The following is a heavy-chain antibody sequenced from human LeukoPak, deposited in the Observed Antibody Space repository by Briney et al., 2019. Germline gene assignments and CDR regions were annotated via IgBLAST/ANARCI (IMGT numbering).Heavy chain of an antibody. CDR1: GGSISSYY. CDR2: RFHSGNA. Sequence: SETLSLTCTVSGGSISSYYWSWIRQPPGKGLEWIGYRFHSGNAYYNPSLESRVTISIDRSKNQFSLKLNSVTAADTAVYYCYYYMDVWGKGTMVIVSS. J-gene: IGHJ6*03. V-gene: IGHV4-59*04. CDR3: YYYMDV.